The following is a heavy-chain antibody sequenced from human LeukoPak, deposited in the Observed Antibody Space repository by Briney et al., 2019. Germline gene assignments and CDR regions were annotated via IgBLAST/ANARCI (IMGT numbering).Heavy chain of an antibody. CDR2: INAGNGNT. J-gene: IGHJ4*02. Sequence: ASVKVSCKASGYTFTSYAMHWVRQAPGQRLEWMGWINAGNGNTKYSQKFQSRVTITRDTSASTAYMELSSLRSEDTAVYYCASRGGSSQGNIFDYWGQGTLVTVSS. V-gene: IGHV1-3*01. CDR1: GYTFTSYA. D-gene: IGHD6-13*01. CDR3: ASRGGSSQGNIFDY.